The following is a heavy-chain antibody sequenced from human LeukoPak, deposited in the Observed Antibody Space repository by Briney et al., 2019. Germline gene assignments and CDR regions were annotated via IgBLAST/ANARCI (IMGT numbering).Heavy chain of an antibody. Sequence: PGGSLRLSCAASGFTFSSYGMHWVRQAPGKGLEWVAVISHDGSNKYYADSVKGRFTISRDNSKNTLYLQMNTLRAEDTAVYYCARDYYQYYFDYWGQGTLVTVSS. CDR3: ARDYYQYYFDY. J-gene: IGHJ4*02. D-gene: IGHD3-10*01. V-gene: IGHV3-30*03. CDR2: ISHDGSNK. CDR1: GFTFSSYG.